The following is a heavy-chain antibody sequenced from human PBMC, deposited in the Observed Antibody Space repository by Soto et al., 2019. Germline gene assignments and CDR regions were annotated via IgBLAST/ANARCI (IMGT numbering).Heavy chain of an antibody. CDR3: ARGPLVILNYFES. CDR1: GGTFRNYA. Sequence: QVQLVQSGTEVKKPGSSVKVSCKASGGTFRNYAINWVRQAPGQGLEWMGSIFPLTDIPDYAQNFQARLTISADKSTSTAYMELSSLTSDDTAMYFCARGPLVILNYFESWGQGTLVIVSS. J-gene: IGHJ4*02. V-gene: IGHV1-69*04. D-gene: IGHD3-16*02. CDR2: IFPLTDIP.